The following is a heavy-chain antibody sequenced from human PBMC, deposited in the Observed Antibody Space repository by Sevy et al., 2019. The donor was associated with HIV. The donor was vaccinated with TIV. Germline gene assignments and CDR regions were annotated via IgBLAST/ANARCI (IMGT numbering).Heavy chain of an antibody. D-gene: IGHD2-21*01. Sequence: GGSLRLSCAVSGFTFSNYWMSWVRQAPGKGLECVANINQDGGGKYYVDSVKGRFFVSIDNAKNSLYLQMDSLSAEDTVVYYCAREQIVGAKFDYFDYWGQGTLVTVSS. J-gene: IGHJ4*02. V-gene: IGHV3-7*01. CDR1: GFTFSNYW. CDR3: AREQIVGAKFDYFDY. CDR2: INQDGGGK.